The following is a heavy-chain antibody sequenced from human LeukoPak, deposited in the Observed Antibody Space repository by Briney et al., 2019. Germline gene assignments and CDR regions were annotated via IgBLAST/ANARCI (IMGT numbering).Heavy chain of an antibody. CDR2: IVVGSGNT. Sequence: RASVKVSCKASGFTFTSSAMQWVRQARGQRLEWIGWIVVGSGNTNYAQKFQERVTITRDMSTSTAYMEQSSLRSEDTAVYYCAADSHSGSYAFDIWGQGTMVTVSS. CDR3: AADSHSGSYAFDI. V-gene: IGHV1-58*02. J-gene: IGHJ3*02. CDR1: GFTFTSSA. D-gene: IGHD1-26*01.